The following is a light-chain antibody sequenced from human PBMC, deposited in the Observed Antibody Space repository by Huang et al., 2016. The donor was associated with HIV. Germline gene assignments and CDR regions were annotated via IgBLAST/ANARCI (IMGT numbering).Light chain of an antibody. V-gene: IGKV2-28*01. J-gene: IGKJ4*01. CDR2: LGS. CDR1: QSLLHSNGYNY. CDR3: MQALQTPLT. Sequence: DIVMTQSPLSLPVTPGEPASISCRSSQSLLHSNGYNYLDWYLQKPGQSPQLLIYLGSNRASGVPDRFTGSGSDTDFTLKISRMEPEDVGIYYCMQALQTPLTFGGGTKVEIK.